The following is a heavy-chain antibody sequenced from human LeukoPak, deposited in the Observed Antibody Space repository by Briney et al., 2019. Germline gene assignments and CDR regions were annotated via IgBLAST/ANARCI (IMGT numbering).Heavy chain of an antibody. V-gene: IGHV4-39*01. CDR1: GGSISRGYYY. J-gene: IGHJ1*01. Sequence: SETLSLTCSVSGGSISRGYYYWAWIRQPSGKGLELIGSIYYSGTTYYNPSLKSRVTISVDTSKNQVSLRLSSVTAADTAIYYCARHQGLAWSGYFLAYWGQGTLAVVSS. CDR2: IYYSGTT. D-gene: IGHD3-3*01. CDR3: ARHQGLAWSGYFLAY.